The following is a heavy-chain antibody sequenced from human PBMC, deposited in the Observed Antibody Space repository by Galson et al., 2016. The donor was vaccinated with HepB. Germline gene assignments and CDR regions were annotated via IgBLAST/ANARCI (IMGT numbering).Heavy chain of an antibody. CDR3: ARDSRITAVGLDY. J-gene: IGHJ4*02. V-gene: IGHV3-30-3*01. D-gene: IGHD1-14*01. CDR2: MSYDGSKK. CDR1: GSTFSSHS. Sequence: SLRLSCAASGSTFSSHSMHWVRQGPGKGLEWVAVMSYDGSKKYYEDSVKGRFTISRDNSTNTLYLQMNSLRTEDTAVYYCARDSRITAVGLDYWGQGTLVTVSS.